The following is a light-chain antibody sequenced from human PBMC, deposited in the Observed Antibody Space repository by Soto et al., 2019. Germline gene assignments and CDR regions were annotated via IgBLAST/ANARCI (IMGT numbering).Light chain of an antibody. CDR3: QQRYNWPRT. CDR2: DAS. Sequence: EIVLTQSPASLSLSPGEGATLSCRASQTVSNFLAWYQQKPGQAPRLLIYDASKRATGIPARFSGSGSGTDFTLTISSLEPEDFAVYYCQQRYNWPRTFGQGTKVDNK. V-gene: IGKV3-11*01. J-gene: IGKJ1*01. CDR1: QTVSNF.